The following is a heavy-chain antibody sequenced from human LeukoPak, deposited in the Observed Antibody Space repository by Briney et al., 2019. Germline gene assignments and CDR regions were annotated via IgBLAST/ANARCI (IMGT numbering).Heavy chain of an antibody. CDR1: GGSISSDY. CDR3: ARGANWGSPDY. CDR2: IYYSGTT. D-gene: IGHD7-27*01. V-gene: IGHV4-59*01. J-gene: IGHJ4*02. Sequence: PSETLSLTCTVSGGSISSDYWSWIRQSPGKGLEWIGYIYYSGTTSYNPPLKSRVTISLDTSKNQFSLKLSSVTAADTAVYYCARGANWGSPDYWGQGTLVTVSS.